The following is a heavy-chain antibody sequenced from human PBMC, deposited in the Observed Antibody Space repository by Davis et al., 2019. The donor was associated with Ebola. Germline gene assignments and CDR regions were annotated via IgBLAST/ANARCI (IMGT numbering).Heavy chain of an antibody. CDR2: IIPIFGTA. V-gene: IGHV1-69*01. CDR1: GFTFSSYA. CDR3: ARDRGDYYFDY. D-gene: IGHD4-17*01. J-gene: IGHJ4*02. Sequence: GGSLRLSCAASGFTFSSYAISWVRQAPGQGLEWMGGIIPIFGTANYAQKFQGRVTITADESTSTAYMELSSLRSEDTAVYYCARDRGDYYFDYWGQGTLVTVSS.